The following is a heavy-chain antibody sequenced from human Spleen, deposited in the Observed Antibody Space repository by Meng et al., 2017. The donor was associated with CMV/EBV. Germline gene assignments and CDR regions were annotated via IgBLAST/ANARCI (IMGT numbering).Heavy chain of an antibody. CDR2: INPNSGGT. D-gene: IGHD2-8*02. Sequence: ASVKVSCKASGYNFTGYNMNWVRQAPGQGLEWMGWINPNSGGTNYAQKLQGRVTMTGDTSITTAYMELSRLRSDDLAVYYCARVFRYCTGCSCSSAGYCEMDYWGQGTTVTVSS. CDR1: GYNFTGYN. CDR3: ARVFRYCTGCSCSSAGYCEMDY. V-gene: IGHV1-2*02. J-gene: IGHJ6*02.